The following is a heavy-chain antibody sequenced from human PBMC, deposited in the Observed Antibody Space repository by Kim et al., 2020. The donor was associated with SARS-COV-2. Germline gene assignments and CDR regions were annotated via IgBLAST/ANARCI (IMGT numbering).Heavy chain of an antibody. CDR3: ARSAGPYDYYFDY. J-gene: IGHJ4*02. CDR2: IYLGDSDT. CDR1: RYNFPSYW. D-gene: IGHD3-16*01. Sequence: GESLKISCKGSRYNFPSYWIGWVRQMPGKGLEWMGIIYLGDSDTRYSPSFQGQVTISADKSTTTAYLQWSSLKASDTAMYYCARSAGPYDYYFDYWGQGTLVTVSS. V-gene: IGHV5-51*01.